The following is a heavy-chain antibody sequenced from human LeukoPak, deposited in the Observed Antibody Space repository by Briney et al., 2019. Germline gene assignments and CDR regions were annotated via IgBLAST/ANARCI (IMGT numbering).Heavy chain of an antibody. CDR3: ATGSSWYFEY. CDR1: GFTFSNYN. CDR2: CSSSSSYI. V-gene: IGHV3-21*01. J-gene: IGHJ4*02. D-gene: IGHD6-13*01. Sequence: GSLRLSCAASGFTFSNYNMNWVRQAPGKGLEWVSSCSSSSSYIYYADSVKGRFTISRDNAKNSLYLQMNSLRAEDTAVYYCATGSSWYFEYWGQGTLVTVSS.